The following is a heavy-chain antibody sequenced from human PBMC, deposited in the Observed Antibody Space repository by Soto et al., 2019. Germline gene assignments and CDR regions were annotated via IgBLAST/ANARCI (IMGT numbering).Heavy chain of an antibody. Sequence: QVQLVESGGGVVQPGRSLRLSCAASGFTFSSYAMHWVRQAPGKGLEWVAVISYDGSNKYYAESVKGRFTISRDNSKNTLYLQMNSLRAEDTAVYYCASLGGDPYYDFWSGHDYWGQGTLVTVSS. V-gene: IGHV3-30-3*01. D-gene: IGHD3-3*01. CDR3: ASLGGDPYYDFWSGHDY. CDR1: GFTFSSYA. CDR2: ISYDGSNK. J-gene: IGHJ4*02.